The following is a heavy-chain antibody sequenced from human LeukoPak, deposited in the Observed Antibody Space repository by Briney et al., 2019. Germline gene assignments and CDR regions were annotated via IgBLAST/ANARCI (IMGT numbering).Heavy chain of an antibody. CDR1: GFTFSNFW. Sequence: PGGSLRLSCTASGFTFSNFWMGWVRQAPGKGLEWVANIKQDETEKFYLGSVKGRFTIFRDNAKNSLYLQMDSLRAEDTAMYYCARVSDGNNFDYWGQGTLVTVSS. V-gene: IGHV3-7*01. CDR3: ARVSDGNNFDY. D-gene: IGHD5-24*01. CDR2: IKQDETEK. J-gene: IGHJ4*02.